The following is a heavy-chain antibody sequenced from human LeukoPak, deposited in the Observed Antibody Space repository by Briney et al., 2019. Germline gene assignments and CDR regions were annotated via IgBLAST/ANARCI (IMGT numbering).Heavy chain of an antibody. D-gene: IGHD4-23*01. V-gene: IGHV3-7*01. Sequence: TASGFTFSTYWMSWVRQAPGKGLEWVANIKQDGSEQYYVDSVKGRFTISRDNAKNSLYLQMNSLRAEDTAVYYCAGDRLWSYGGNPGYFDYWGQGTLVTVSS. J-gene: IGHJ4*02. CDR1: GFTFSTYW. CDR2: IKQDGSEQ. CDR3: AGDRLWSYGGNPGYFDY.